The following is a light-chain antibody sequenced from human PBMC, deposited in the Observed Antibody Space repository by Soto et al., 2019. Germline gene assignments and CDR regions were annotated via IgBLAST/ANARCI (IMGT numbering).Light chain of an antibody. V-gene: IGKV3-20*01. Sequence: EIVLTQSPGTLSLFPGERATLSCRASQSVSSRNLGWYRQKPGQAPSLLIYGAFNSTSGIPDRFSGSGSATDFTLIISRLDLADFDVYYCFLHGDSPPAYTFVQGTKLDIK. CDR1: QSVSSRN. CDR2: GAF. J-gene: IGKJ2*01. CDR3: FLHGDSPPAYT.